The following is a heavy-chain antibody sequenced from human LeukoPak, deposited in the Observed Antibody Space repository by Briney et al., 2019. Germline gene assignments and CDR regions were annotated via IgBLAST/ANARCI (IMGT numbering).Heavy chain of an antibody. CDR3: ARGYYYGSGSSPYFDY. J-gene: IGHJ4*02. CDR1: GGSFSGFY. Sequence: SETLSLTCTVSGGSFSGFYWSWIRQPPGKGLEWIGFIHYSGSSNYNPSLKSRVTMSLDTSKNQFSLKLSSVTAADTAVYYCARGYYYGSGSSPYFDYWGQGTLVTVSS. D-gene: IGHD3-10*01. CDR2: IHYSGSS. V-gene: IGHV4-59*12.